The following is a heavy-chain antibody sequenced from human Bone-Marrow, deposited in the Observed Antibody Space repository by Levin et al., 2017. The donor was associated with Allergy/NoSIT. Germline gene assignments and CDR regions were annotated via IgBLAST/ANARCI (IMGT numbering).Heavy chain of an antibody. CDR1: GFTFNTYS. V-gene: IGHV3-21*01. CDR2: ISSYSNYI. CDR3: ARDRVEGTSSAFDI. Sequence: TSSETLSLTCAASGFTFNTYSMNWVRQAPGKGLEWVSSISSYSNYIYYADSVKGRFTISRDNAKNSLFLEMDSLRAEDTAVYYCARDRVEGTSSAFDIWGRGTMVTVSS. J-gene: IGHJ3*02. D-gene: IGHD1-1*01.